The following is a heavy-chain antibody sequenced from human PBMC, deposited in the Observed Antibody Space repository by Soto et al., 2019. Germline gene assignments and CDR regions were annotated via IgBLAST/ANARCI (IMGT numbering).Heavy chain of an antibody. Sequence: PSETLSLTCTVSGGSMSRGGYYWSWIRQYPGKGLECIGYTYYSGSTNYNPSLRSRVAISLDTSKNQFSLKLTSVTAADTAVYYCATNGGYYDASGPKYFQYWGQGTVVTVSS. CDR3: ATNGGYYDASGPKYFQY. CDR2: TYYSGST. CDR1: GGSMSRGGYY. V-gene: IGHV4-31*03. D-gene: IGHD3-22*01. J-gene: IGHJ1*01.